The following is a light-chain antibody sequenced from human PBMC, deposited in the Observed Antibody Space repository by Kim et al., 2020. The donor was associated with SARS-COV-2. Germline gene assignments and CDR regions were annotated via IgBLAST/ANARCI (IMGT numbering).Light chain of an antibody. CDR3: QQHANWPIT. Sequence: WSQGERATHYCRARQTVVTYLACYQQKPGQAPRLLIYEASNRATGIPARFSGSGSETDFTLTIRSLDPDDFAVYYCQQHANWPITFGQGTRLEIK. CDR2: EAS. J-gene: IGKJ5*01. CDR1: QTVVTY. V-gene: IGKV3-11*01.